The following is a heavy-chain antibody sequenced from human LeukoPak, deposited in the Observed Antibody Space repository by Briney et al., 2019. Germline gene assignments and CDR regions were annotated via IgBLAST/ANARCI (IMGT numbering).Heavy chain of an antibody. CDR3: AREASVAYYYYYMDV. CDR1: GGSISSSGYY. D-gene: IGHD4-23*01. Sequence: SETLSLTRTVSGGSISSSGYYWSWIRQPAGKGLEWIGRIYTSGSTNYNPSLKSRVTMSVDTSKNQFSLKLSSVTAADTAVYYCAREASVAYYYYYMDVWGKGTTVTVSS. CDR2: IYTSGST. J-gene: IGHJ6*03. V-gene: IGHV4-61*02.